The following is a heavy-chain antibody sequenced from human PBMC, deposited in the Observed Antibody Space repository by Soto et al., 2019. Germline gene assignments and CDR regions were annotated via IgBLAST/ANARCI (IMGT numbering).Heavy chain of an antibody. Sequence: QVQLVQSGAEVKKPGSSVKVSCKASGDTVSNFAIIWVRQAPGQGLEWMGGIIPTFGTTDYAQSFQGRVSITADECTHTAYMELYSLRSADTAMYFCARVDTSLFEGGEWFNPWGQGTLITVSS. CDR3: ARVDTSLFEGGEWFNP. CDR1: GDTVSNFA. J-gene: IGHJ5*02. D-gene: IGHD5-18*01. CDR2: IIPTFGTT. V-gene: IGHV1-69*01.